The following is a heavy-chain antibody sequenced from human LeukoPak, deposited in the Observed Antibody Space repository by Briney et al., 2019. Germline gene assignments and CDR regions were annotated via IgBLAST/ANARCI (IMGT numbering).Heavy chain of an antibody. CDR1: GGSFSSYY. CDR2: IYHSGST. Sequence: PSETLSLTCTVSGGSFSSYYWTWIRQPPGKGLEWIGSIYHSGSTYYNPSLKSRVTISVDTSKNQFSLKLSSVTAAGTAIYYCARFRSYDFWSGYYSGDWFDPWGQGTLVTVSS. CDR3: ARFRSYDFWSGYYSGDWFDP. D-gene: IGHD3-3*01. J-gene: IGHJ5*02. V-gene: IGHV4-59*12.